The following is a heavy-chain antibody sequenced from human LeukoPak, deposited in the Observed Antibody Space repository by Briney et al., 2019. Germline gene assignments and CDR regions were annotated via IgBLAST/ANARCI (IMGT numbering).Heavy chain of an antibody. D-gene: IGHD2-2*01. CDR3: AREQPADNYYGMDV. Sequence: ASVEVSCKASGYTFTGYYMHWVRQAPGQGLEWMGRINPNSGGTNYAQKFQGRVTMTRDTSISTAYMELSSLRSDDTAVYYCAREQPADNYYGMDVWGQGTTVTVSS. V-gene: IGHV1-2*06. CDR2: INPNSGGT. CDR1: GYTFTGYY. J-gene: IGHJ6*02.